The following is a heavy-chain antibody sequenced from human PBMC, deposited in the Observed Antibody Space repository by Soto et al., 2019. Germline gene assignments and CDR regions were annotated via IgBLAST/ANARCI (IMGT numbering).Heavy chain of an antibody. J-gene: IGHJ4*02. Sequence: PGGSLRLSCAASGFTFSSYGMHWVRQAPGKGLEWVAVISYDGSNKYYADSVKGRFTTSRDNSKNTLYLQMNSLRAEDTAVYYCAKDRYVVLASYDSSGYFDYWGQGTLVTVSS. V-gene: IGHV3-30*18. D-gene: IGHD3-22*01. CDR2: ISYDGSNK. CDR1: GFTFSSYG. CDR3: AKDRYVVLASYDSSGYFDY.